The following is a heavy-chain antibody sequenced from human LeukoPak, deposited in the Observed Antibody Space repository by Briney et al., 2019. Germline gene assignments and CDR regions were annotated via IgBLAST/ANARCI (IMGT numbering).Heavy chain of an antibody. CDR3: AKDPRYCSSTSCSTGPNWFDP. Sequence: PGGSLRLSCAASGFTFSSYAMSWVRQAPGKGLEWVSAISGSGGSTYYADSVKGRFTISRDNSKNTLYLQMNSLRAEDTAVYYGAKDPRYCSSTSCSTGPNWFDPWGQVTLVTVAS. V-gene: IGHV3-23*01. CDR2: ISGSGGST. D-gene: IGHD2-2*02. J-gene: IGHJ5*02. CDR1: GFTFSSYA.